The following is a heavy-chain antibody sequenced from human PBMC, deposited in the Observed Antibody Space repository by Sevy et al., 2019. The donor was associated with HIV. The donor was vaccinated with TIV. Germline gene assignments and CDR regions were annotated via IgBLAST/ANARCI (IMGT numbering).Heavy chain of an antibody. D-gene: IGHD3-22*01. CDR2: IKQDGSEK. V-gene: IGHV3-7*01. J-gene: IGHJ4*02. Sequence: GGSLRLSCEGSGFTFRSYEMNWVRQAPGKGLEWVANIKQDGSEKYYVDSVKGRFTISRDNAKNSLYLQMNSLRAEDTAVYYCARDSDSSGYYSYYFDYWGQGTLVTVSS. CDR1: GFTFRSYE. CDR3: ARDSDSSGYYSYYFDY.